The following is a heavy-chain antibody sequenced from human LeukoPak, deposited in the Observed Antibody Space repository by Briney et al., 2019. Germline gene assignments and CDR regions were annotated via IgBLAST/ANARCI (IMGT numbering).Heavy chain of an antibody. CDR1: GGSTISYN. D-gene: IGHD6-13*01. V-gene: IGHV4-59*01. J-gene: IGHJ6*02. CDR3: ARLRIAAAGEADYYYYGMDV. CDR2: IYYSGST. Sequence: PSETLSHTCTDPGGSTISYNWCGSWQPPGKGLEWIGYIYYSGSTNYNPSLKSRVTISVDTSKNQFSLKLSSVTAADTAVYYCARLRIAAAGEADYYYYGMDVWGQGTTVTVSS.